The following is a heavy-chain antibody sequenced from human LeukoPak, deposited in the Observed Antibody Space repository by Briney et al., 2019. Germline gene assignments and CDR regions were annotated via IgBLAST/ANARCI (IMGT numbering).Heavy chain of an antibody. J-gene: IGHJ6*03. D-gene: IGHD2-8*01. CDR2: IYTSGST. Sequence: PSETLSLTCTVSGGSISSYYWSWIRQPPGKGLEWIGYIYTSGSTNYNPSLKSRVTISVDTSKNQFSLKLSSVTAADTAVYYCARHARPRKPESLRYASYTYYYYMDVWGKGTTVTVSS. V-gene: IGHV4-4*09. CDR3: ARHARPRKPESLRYASYTYYYYMDV. CDR1: GGSISSYY.